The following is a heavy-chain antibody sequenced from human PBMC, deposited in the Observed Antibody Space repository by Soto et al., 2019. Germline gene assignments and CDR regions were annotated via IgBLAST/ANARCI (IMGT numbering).Heavy chain of an antibody. J-gene: IGHJ4*02. CDR3: ARMTGGSYYPVDY. D-gene: IGHD1-26*01. V-gene: IGHV3-21*01. CDR1: GFTFSSYS. CDR2: ISSSSSYI. Sequence: EVQLVESGGGLVKPGGSLRLSCAASGFTFSSYSMNWVRQAPGKGLEWVSSISSSSSYIYYADSEKGRFTISRDNAKNSLYLQMNSLRAEDTAVYYCARMTGGSYYPVDYWGQGTLVTVSS.